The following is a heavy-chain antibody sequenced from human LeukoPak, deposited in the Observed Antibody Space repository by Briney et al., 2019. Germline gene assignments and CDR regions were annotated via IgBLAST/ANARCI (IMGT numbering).Heavy chain of an antibody. CDR2: IGAYNGNT. CDR3: ARVYYGSGSDCFDP. J-gene: IGHJ5*02. Sequence: ASVKVSCKASGYTFTSYGISWVRQAPGQGLEWMGWIGAYNGNTNYAQKLQGRVTMTTDTSTSTAYMELRSLRSDDTAVYYCARVYYGSGSDCFDPRGQGTLVTVSS. D-gene: IGHD3-10*01. CDR1: GYTFTSYG. V-gene: IGHV1-18*01.